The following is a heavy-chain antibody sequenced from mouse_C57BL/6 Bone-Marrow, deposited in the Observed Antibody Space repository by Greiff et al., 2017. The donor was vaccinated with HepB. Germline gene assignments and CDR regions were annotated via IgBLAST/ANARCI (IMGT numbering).Heavy chain of an antibody. CDR2: ISSGSSTI. CDR1: GFTFSDYG. J-gene: IGHJ1*03. Sequence: EVKLMESGGGLVKPGGSLKLSCAASGFTFSDYGMHWVRQAPEKGLEWVAYISSGSSTIYYADTVKGRFTISRDNAKNTLFLQMTSLRSEDTAMYYCAILYYGRGYFDVWGTGTTVTVSS. D-gene: IGHD1-1*01. V-gene: IGHV5-17*01. CDR3: AILYYGRGYFDV.